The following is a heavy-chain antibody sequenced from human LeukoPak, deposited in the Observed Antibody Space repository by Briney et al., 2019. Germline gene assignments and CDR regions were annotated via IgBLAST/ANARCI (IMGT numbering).Heavy chain of an antibody. CDR3: ARVPIVVVPAATDYYYYGMDV. V-gene: IGHV3-9*01. D-gene: IGHD2-2*01. CDR1: GFTFDDYA. Sequence: GGSLRLSCAASGFTFDDYAMPWVRQAPGKGLEWVSGISWNSGSIGYADSVKGRFTISRDNAKNSLYLQMNSLRAEDTAVYYCARVPIVVVPAATDYYYYGMDVWGQGTTVTVSS. J-gene: IGHJ6*02. CDR2: ISWNSGSI.